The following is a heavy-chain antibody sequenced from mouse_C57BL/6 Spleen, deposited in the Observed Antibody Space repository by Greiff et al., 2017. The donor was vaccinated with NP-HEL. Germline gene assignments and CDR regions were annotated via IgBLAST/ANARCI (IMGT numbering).Heavy chain of an antibody. Sequence: QVQLQQPGAELVKPGASVKLSCKASGYTFTSYWMQWVKQRPGQGLEWIGEIDPSDSYTNYNQKFKGKATLTVDTSSSTDYMQLISLTSEDSAVYYCELGGAMDYWGQGTSVTVSS. CDR3: ELGGAMDY. J-gene: IGHJ4*01. V-gene: IGHV1-50*01. CDR1: GYTFTSYW. CDR2: IDPSDSYT. D-gene: IGHD4-1*01.